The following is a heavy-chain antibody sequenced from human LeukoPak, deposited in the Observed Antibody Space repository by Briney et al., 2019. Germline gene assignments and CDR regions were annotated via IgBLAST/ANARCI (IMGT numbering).Heavy chain of an antibody. J-gene: IGHJ3*02. Sequence: PGGSLRLSCAASGFTFSDYYMTWIRQAPGKGLEWLSYISTGSTYTNYANSVKGRFTISRDNSKNTLYLQMNSLRVEDTALYYCAREDSSGAFDIWGQGTMVTVSS. CDR3: AREDSSGAFDI. CDR1: GFTFSDYY. D-gene: IGHD3-22*01. V-gene: IGHV3-11*06. CDR2: ISTGSTYT.